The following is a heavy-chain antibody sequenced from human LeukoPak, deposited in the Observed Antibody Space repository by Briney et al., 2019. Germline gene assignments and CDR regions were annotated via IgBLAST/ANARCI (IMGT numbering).Heavy chain of an antibody. D-gene: IGHD3-10*01. Sequence: GASVTDSCMPSGYTFTSSAMRRGRQAPGQRLERMGWIIAGHGNTKYSQQFQARVTSTRDTSASTAYMELSSLRSEDTAVYYCARAAAVLLWFGEVGWFDPRGQGTLVTVSS. J-gene: IGHJ5*02. CDR2: IIAGHGNT. CDR3: ARAAAVLLWFGEVGWFDP. V-gene: IGHV1-3*01. CDR1: GYTFTSSA.